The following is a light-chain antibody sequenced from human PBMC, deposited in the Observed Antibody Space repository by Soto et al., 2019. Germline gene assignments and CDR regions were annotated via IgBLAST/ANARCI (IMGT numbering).Light chain of an antibody. CDR3: QQYSKWPWT. J-gene: IGKJ1*01. CDR2: GAS. Sequence: EIVMPQSPATLSVSPGERATLSCRASQSVSNSLAWHQQKPGQGPRLRIYGASTRATGIPARFSGSGSGTDFTLTISTLQSEDFAVYYCQQYSKWPWTFGQGTKVEI. CDR1: QSVSNS. V-gene: IGKV3-15*01.